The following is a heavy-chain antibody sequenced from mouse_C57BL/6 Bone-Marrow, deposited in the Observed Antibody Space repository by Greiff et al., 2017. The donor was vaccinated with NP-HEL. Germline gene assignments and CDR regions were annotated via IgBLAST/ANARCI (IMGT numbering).Heavy chain of an antibody. CDR1: GYTFTSYW. V-gene: IGHV1-72*01. CDR2: IDPNSGGT. CDR3: AAKRYFDV. J-gene: IGHJ1*03. Sequence: VQLQQPGAELVKPGASVKLSCKASGYTFTSYWMHWVQQRPGRGLEWIARIDPNSGGTKYNEKFKSKATLTVDKPSSTAYMQLSSLTSEDSAVYYCAAKRYFDVWGTGTTVTVSS.